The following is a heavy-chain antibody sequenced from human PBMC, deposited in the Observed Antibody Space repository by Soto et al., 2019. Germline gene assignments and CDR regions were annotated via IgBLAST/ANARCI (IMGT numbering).Heavy chain of an antibody. CDR1: GYSFTNYW. J-gene: IGHJ6*03. D-gene: IGHD6-19*01. V-gene: IGHV5-51*01. CDR2: IYPGGSDT. CDR3: ATSRRVAAAAVAGKYYYYYYMDV. Sequence: PGGSLKISCKGSGYSFTNYWIGWVRQMPGKGLEWMGIIYPGGSDTRYSPSFQGQVTISADKSISTAYLQWSSLKASDTAMYYCATSRRVAAAAVAGKYYYYYYMDVWGTGTTVTVSS.